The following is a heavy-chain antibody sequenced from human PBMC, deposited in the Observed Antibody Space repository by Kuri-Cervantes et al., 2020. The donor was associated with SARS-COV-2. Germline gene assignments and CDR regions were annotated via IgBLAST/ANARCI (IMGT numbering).Heavy chain of an antibody. J-gene: IGHJ6*02. D-gene: IGHD2-2*01. Sequence: ASVKVSCKASGYTFTGYYMHWVRQAPGQGLEWMGWINPNSGGTNYAQKFQGWVTMTRDTSIGTVYMELSRLRSDDTAVYYCARDTGTYCSDISCYGYYYYYGMDVWGQGTAVTVSS. CDR2: INPNSGGT. V-gene: IGHV1-2*04. CDR3: ARDTGTYCSDISCYGYYYYYGMDV. CDR1: GYTFTGYY.